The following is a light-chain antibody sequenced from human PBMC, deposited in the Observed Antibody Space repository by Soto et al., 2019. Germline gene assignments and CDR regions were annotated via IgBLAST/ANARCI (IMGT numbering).Light chain of an antibody. CDR1: QSVSSY. Sequence: EIVLTQSPATLSLSPGERATLSCRASQSVSSYLAWYQQKPGQAPRLLIYDASNRATGIPARFSGSGSGTDFPLTISSLVPEGFAVYFCQEGSNWPVTFGQGTKVEIK. V-gene: IGKV3-11*01. CDR3: QEGSNWPVT. J-gene: IGKJ1*01. CDR2: DAS.